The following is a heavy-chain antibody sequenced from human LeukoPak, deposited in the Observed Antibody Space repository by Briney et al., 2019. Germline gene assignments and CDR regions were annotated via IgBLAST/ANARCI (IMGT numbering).Heavy chain of an antibody. V-gene: IGHV3-23*01. CDR3: AKGRSGSGSSGYPDAFDI. D-gene: IGHD3-22*01. J-gene: IGHJ3*02. Sequence: GGSLRLSCAASGFTFSIYGMTWVRPTPGKGLEWVSAISGSGDSPHYADYVRGRFTISRDNSKNTLYLQMNSLRAEDTAVYYCAKGRSGSGSSGYPDAFDIWGQGTMVTVSS. CDR1: GFTFSIYG. CDR2: ISGSGDSP.